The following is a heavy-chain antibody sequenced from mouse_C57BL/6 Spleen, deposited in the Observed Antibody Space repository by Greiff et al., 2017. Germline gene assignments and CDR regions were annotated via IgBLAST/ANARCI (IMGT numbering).Heavy chain of an antibody. CDR1: GYTFTSSW. CDR3: ARSRDYVEAMDY. V-gene: IGHV1-64*01. J-gene: IGHJ4*01. Sequence: QVQLQPPGAELVKPGPSVKLSCKASGYTFTSSWLHWVKQRPGKGLEWIGMIHPNSGSTNTNEKFKSKATLTVDKSSSTAYMQLSSLTSEDSAVYVCARSRDYVEAMDYWGQGTSVTVSS. CDR2: IHPNSGST. D-gene: IGHD2-4*01.